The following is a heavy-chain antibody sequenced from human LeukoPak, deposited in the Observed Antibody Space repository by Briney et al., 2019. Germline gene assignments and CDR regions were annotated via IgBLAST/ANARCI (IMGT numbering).Heavy chain of an antibody. V-gene: IGHV4-61*02. CDR2: IYTSGST. CDR3: ARTSSGVSDGMDV. D-gene: IGHD3-22*01. Sequence: SETLSLTCTVSGGSISSGSYYWSWIRQPAGKGLEWIGRIYTSGSTNYNPSLRSRVTISVDTSKNQFSLKLSSVTAAVTAVYYCARTSSGVSDGMDVWGQGTTVTVSS. CDR1: GGSISSGSYY. J-gene: IGHJ6*02.